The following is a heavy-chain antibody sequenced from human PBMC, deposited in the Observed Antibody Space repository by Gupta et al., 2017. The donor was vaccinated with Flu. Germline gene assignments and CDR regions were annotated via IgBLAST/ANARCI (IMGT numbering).Heavy chain of an antibody. CDR3: AKGGAAAGNEAIFDY. D-gene: IGHD6-13*01. J-gene: IGHJ4*02. CDR1: GFTFSSYA. Sequence: EVQLLESGGGLVQPGGTLRLSCAASGFTFSSYAMSWVRQAPGKGLEWVSAISGSGGSTYYADSVKGRFTISRDNSKNTLYLQMNSLRAEDTAVYYCAKGGAAAGNEAIFDYWGQGTLVTVSS. V-gene: IGHV3-23*01. CDR2: ISGSGGST.